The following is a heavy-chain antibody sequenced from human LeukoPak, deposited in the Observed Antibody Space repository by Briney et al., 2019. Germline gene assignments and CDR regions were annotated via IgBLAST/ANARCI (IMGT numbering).Heavy chain of an antibody. CDR2: IKQDGSRK. J-gene: IGHJ4*02. D-gene: IGHD5-24*01. CDR1: GFPFSSYW. CDR3: TRVGYIDEGIDY. Sequence: GGSLRLSCVASGFPFSSYWMTWVRQAPGKGLEWVANIKQDGSRKSYVDSVKGRFTISRDNAKNSLYLQMNSLRAEDTAIYYCTRVGYIDEGIDYWGQGTLVTVSS. V-gene: IGHV3-7*04.